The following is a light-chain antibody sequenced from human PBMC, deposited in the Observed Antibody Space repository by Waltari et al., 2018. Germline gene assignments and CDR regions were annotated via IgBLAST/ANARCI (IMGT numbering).Light chain of an antibody. CDR2: QNS. V-gene: IGLV3-1*01. Sequence: SYELTQAPSVSVSPGQTASIPCAGDKLGDKYLNWYQHKPGQSPVLVIYQNSKRRSGIPERFSGSISRKTATLTISAAQAMDEADYYCQAWDSGTVVFGGGTKLTVL. CDR3: QAWDSGTVV. J-gene: IGLJ2*01. CDR1: KLGDKY.